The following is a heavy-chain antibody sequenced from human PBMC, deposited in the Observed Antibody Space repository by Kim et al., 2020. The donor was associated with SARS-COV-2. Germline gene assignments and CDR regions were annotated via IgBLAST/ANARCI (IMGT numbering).Heavy chain of an antibody. J-gene: IGHJ3*02. Sequence: WGSLRLSCEASGFTFSSYAMHWVRQAPGKGLEWVALISYDGSNKYYADSVKSRFTISRDNSKNTLYLQMNSLRAEDTAVYYCARDRIPTFYYDSSGYSLDAFDIWGQGTMVTVSS. CDR1: GFTFSSYA. V-gene: IGHV3-30*04. CDR3: ARDRIPTFYYDSSGYSLDAFDI. D-gene: IGHD3-22*01. CDR2: ISYDGSNK.